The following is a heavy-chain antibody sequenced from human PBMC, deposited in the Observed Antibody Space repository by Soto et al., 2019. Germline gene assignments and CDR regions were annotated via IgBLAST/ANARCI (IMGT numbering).Heavy chain of an antibody. CDR2: INSVGSST. D-gene: IGHD5-18*01. V-gene: IGHV3-74*01. Sequence: EVQLVESGGGLVQPGGSLRLSCAVAGFTFSNHWMHWVRQAPGKGLVWVSRINSVGSSTFYADSVKGRFTISRDNAKNTVYLQMNSLSGDDTAVYYCARGIQYRYGMDVWGQGTTVTVSS. J-gene: IGHJ6*02. CDR1: GFTFSNHW. CDR3: ARGIQYRYGMDV.